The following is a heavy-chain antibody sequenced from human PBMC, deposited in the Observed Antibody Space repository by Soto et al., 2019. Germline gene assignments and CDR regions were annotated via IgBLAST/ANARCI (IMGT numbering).Heavy chain of an antibody. D-gene: IGHD3-10*01. CDR3: ARDPDYYGSGSYSF. CDR2: IIPILGIA. V-gene: IGHV1-69*04. Sequence: QVQLVQSGAEVKKPGASVKVSCKASGYTFTSYGISWVRQAPGQGLEWMGRIIPILGIANYAQKFQGRVTITADKSTSTAYMELSSLRSEDTAVYYCARDPDYYGSGSYSFWGQGTLVTVSS. CDR1: GYTFTSYG. J-gene: IGHJ4*02.